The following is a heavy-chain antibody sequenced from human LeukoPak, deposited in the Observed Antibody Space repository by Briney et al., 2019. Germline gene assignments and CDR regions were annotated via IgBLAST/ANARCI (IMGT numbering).Heavy chain of an antibody. CDR2: IKSKGDGGRT. J-gene: IGHJ4*02. CDR3: TTGARRTAVGDTPPTLDY. Sequence: ASGFTFTQAWMYWVCQAPGKGLEWVGHIKSKGDGGRTDYAAPGKGRFTITRVDAENRMYLQMSSLTTEHTTVYFCTTGARRTAVGDTPPTLDYWGQGTLVTVSA. CDR1: GFTFTQAW. D-gene: IGHD6-19*01. V-gene: IGHV3-15*01.